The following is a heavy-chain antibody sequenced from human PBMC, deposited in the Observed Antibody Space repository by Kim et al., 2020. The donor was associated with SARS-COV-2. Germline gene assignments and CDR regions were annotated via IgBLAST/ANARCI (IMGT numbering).Heavy chain of an antibody. CDR1: GFTFSSYA. D-gene: IGHD3-3*01. CDR2: ISYDGSNK. V-gene: IGHV3-30-3*01. CDR3: ARGPEWSNQISPNAEYFQH. Sequence: GGSLRLSCAASGFTFSSYAMHWVRQAPGKGLEWVAVISYDGSNKYYADSVKGRFTISRDNSKNTLYLQMNSLRAEDTAVYYCARGPEWSNQISPNAEYFQHWGQGTLVTVSS. J-gene: IGHJ1*01.